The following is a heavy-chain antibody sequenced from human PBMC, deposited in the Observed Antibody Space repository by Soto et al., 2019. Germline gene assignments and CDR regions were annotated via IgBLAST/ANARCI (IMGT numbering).Heavy chain of an antibody. CDR1: CGYSINSGGF. D-gene: IGHD6-19*01. CDR2: IYYSGST. V-gene: IGHV4-39*01. CDR3: ARHYSSGSRNWFEP. J-gene: IGHJ5*02. Sequence: LETLCVTCSVSCGYSINSGGFWGWVHQPPGKGLEWIGSIYYSGSTYYNPSLRSRVTISVDTSKNQFSLKLSSVTAADTAVFYCARHYSSGSRNWFEPRGQGTLVTVSS.